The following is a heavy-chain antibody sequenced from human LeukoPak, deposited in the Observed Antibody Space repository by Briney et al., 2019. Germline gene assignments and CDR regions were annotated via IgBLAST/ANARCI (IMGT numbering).Heavy chain of an antibody. CDR3: AKDMRRGGYYDFWSGYSPFDY. D-gene: IGHD3-3*01. Sequence: GGSLRLSCAASGFTFDDYAMHWVRQAPGKGLEWVSGISWNSGSIGYADSVNGRFTISREYGKNALYLQMNSLRAEDMALYYCAKDMRRGGYYDFWSGYSPFDYWGQGTLVTVSS. CDR1: GFTFDDYA. CDR2: ISWNSGSI. J-gene: IGHJ4*02. V-gene: IGHV3-9*03.